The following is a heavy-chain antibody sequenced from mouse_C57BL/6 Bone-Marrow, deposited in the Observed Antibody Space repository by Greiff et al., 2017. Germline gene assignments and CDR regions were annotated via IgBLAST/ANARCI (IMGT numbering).Heavy chain of an antibody. Sequence: EVMLVESGGDLVKPGGSLKLSCAASGFTFSSYGMSWVRQTPDKRLEWVATISSGGSYTYYPDSVKGRFTISRDNAKNTLYLQMSSLKSEDTAMCYCARRGLRVSAWFAYWGQGTLVTVSA. CDR2: ISSGGSYT. J-gene: IGHJ3*01. CDR1: GFTFSSYG. CDR3: ARRGLRVSAWFAY. D-gene: IGHD2-4*01. V-gene: IGHV5-6*02.